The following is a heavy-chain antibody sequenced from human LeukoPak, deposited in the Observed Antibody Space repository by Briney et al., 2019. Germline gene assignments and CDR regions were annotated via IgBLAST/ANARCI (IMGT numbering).Heavy chain of an antibody. V-gene: IGHV3-23*01. CDR3: ATSSGWYPKYFDY. Sequence: GGSLRLSCAASGFTFSTYPMSWVRQAPGKGLEWVSAISGSGGDTYYADSVKGRFTISRDNSKNTLYLQMNSLRAEDTALYYCATSSGWYPKYFDYWGQGTLVTLSS. J-gene: IGHJ4*02. CDR2: ISGSGGDT. D-gene: IGHD6-19*01. CDR1: GFTFSTYP.